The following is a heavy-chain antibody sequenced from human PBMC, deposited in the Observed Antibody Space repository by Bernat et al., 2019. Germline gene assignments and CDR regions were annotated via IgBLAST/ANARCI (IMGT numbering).Heavy chain of an antibody. D-gene: IGHD3-9*01. CDR3: AGGRLVIITGYYYYGMDV. CDR1: GGSISSYY. V-gene: IGHV4-59*01. CDR2: IYYSGST. J-gene: IGHJ6*02. Sequence: QVQLQESGPGLVKPSETLSLTCTVSGGSISSYYWSWIRQPPGKGLEWIGYIYYSGSTNYNPSLKSRVTISVDTSKNQFSLKLSSVTAADTAVYYCAGGRLVIITGYYYYGMDVWGQGTTVTVSS.